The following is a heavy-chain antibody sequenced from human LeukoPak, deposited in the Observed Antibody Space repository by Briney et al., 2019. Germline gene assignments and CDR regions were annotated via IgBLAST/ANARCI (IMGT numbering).Heavy chain of an antibody. D-gene: IGHD4-23*01. CDR3: ARDYGGNSITFGI. CDR2: IAYSGST. V-gene: IGHV4-59*01. CDR1: GGSISSYY. J-gene: IGHJ3*02. Sequence: SETLSLTCTVSGGSISSYYWSWIRQPPGKGLEWIGYIAYSGSTIYNPSLKSRITITLDTSKNLFSLKLTSVTAADTAVYYCARDYGGNSITFGIWGQGTMVTVSS.